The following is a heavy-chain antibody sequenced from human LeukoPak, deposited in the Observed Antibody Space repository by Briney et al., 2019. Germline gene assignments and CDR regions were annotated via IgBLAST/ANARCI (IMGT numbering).Heavy chain of an antibody. CDR1: GLTFSDYH. J-gene: IGHJ4*02. V-gene: IGHV3-11*01. CDR3: ATVHFGYFTF. D-gene: IGHD3-3*01. Sequence: GSLRLSCAASGLTFSDYHMSWIRQAPGKGLEWVSHISDNGRTKYYANSVQGRFTVSRDNAKNSLYLQMNSLRADDTAVYYCATVHFGYFTFWGQGTLVPVSS. CDR2: ISDNGRTK.